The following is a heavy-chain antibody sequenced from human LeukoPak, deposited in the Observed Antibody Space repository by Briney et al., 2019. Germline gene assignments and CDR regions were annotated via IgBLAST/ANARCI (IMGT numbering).Heavy chain of an antibody. CDR2: IKQDGSEK. D-gene: IGHD6-19*01. V-gene: IGHV3-7*04. CDR1: GFSFSTYW. J-gene: IGHJ4*02. CDR3: ARAWSYSTGWYNY. Sequence: GGSLRLSCAASGFSFSTYWMSWVRQAPGKGLEWVANIKQDGSEKYYVDSVKGRFTISRDNTKNSLYLQMNSLRVEDTAVYYCARAWSYSTGWYNYWGQGTLVTVSS.